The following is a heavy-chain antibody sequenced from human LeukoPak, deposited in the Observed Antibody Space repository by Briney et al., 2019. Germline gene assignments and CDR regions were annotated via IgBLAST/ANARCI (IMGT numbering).Heavy chain of an antibody. V-gene: IGHV3-30-3*01. CDR3: ARRSWPDAFDI. J-gene: IGHJ3*02. CDR1: GFTFSSYA. CDR2: ISYDGSNK. Sequence: GGSLRLSCAASGFTFSSYAMHWVRQAPGKGLEWVAVISYDGSNKYYADSVKGRFTISRDNSKNTLYLQMNSLRAEGTAVYYCARRSWPDAFDIWGQGTMVTVSS.